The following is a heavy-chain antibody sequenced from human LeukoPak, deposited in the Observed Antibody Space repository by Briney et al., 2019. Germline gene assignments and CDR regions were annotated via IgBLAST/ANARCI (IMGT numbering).Heavy chain of an antibody. CDR3: AREPVPRSSGLQY. Sequence: SVNVSCKASGITFHYSTISWVRQAPGQGLEWMGRVIPIFGTADYAQKFQGRVTMTTDESTNTAYMELSSLRSEDTAVYFCAREPVPRSSGLQYWGQGTLVTVSS. CDR2: VIPIFGTA. D-gene: IGHD3-22*01. CDR1: GITFHYST. V-gene: IGHV1-69*05. J-gene: IGHJ4*02.